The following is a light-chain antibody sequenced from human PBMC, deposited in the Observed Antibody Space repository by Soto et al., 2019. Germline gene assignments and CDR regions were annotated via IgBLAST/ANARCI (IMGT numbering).Light chain of an antibody. CDR1: QSIRGW. J-gene: IGKJ2*01. CDR2: DAS. V-gene: IGKV1-5*01. CDR3: QQYGSFYT. Sequence: DIQMTQSPSTLSASVGDRVTITCRASQSIRGWLAWYQKKPGKAPRLLIYDASSLEVGVPSRFSGSGSGTEFTLAISSLQPDDSATYYCQQYGSFYTFGQGTKVDIK.